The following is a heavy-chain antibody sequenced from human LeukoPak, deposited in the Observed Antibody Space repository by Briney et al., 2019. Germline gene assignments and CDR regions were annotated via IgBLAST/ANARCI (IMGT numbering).Heavy chain of an antibody. J-gene: IGHJ4*02. CDR3: ARDLGWIQFGD. CDR1: GFTFSSYS. V-gene: IGHV3-21*04. CDR2: ISDNSKYT. Sequence: GGSLRLSCAASGFTFSSYSMNWVRQAPGKGLEWVSSISDNSKYTYYADSLKGRFTISRDNAKNSLFLQMHSLRAEDTALYFCARDLGWIQFGDWGQGTLVTVSS. D-gene: IGHD5-18*01.